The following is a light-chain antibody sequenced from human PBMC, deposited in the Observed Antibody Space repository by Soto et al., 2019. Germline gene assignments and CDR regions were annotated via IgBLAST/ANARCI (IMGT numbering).Light chain of an antibody. CDR1: SSNIGAGYD. J-gene: IGLJ1*01. Sequence: QSVLTQPPSVSGAPGQRVTISCTGSSSNIGAGYDVHWFQQLPGKAPKVLINGDSNRPSGVPDRFSGSKSGTSASLAISGLQSEDEADYYCAAWDDSLIGYVFGTGTKVTVL. V-gene: IGLV1-40*01. CDR3: AAWDDSLIGYV. CDR2: GDS.